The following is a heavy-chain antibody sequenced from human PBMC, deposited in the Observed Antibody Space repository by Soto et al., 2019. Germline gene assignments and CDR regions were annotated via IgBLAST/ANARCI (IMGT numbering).Heavy chain of an antibody. CDR1: GFTFSSYG. CDR2: IWYDGSNK. J-gene: IGHJ4*02. D-gene: IGHD6-13*01. CDR3: ARMMGLAAAGTFVQSNDY. V-gene: IGHV3-33*01. Sequence: QVQLVESGGGVVQPGRSLRLSCAASGFTFSSYGMHWVRQAPGKGLEWVAVIWYDGSNKYYADSVKGRFTISRDNSKNTLYLQMNSLRAEDTAVHYCARMMGLAAAGTFVQSNDYWGQGTLVTVSS.